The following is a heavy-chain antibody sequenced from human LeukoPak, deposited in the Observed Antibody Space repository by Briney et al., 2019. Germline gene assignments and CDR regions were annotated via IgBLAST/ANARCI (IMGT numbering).Heavy chain of an antibody. Sequence: PGRSLRLSCAASGFTFDDYAMHWVRQAPGKGLEWVSGISWNSGSIGYADSVKGRFTISRDNAKNSLYLQMNSLRAEDTAVYYCAKAQGYSSGNYFDYWGQGPPVTVSS. CDR1: GFTFDDYA. D-gene: IGHD6-19*01. V-gene: IGHV3-9*01. CDR3: AKAQGYSSGNYFDY. J-gene: IGHJ4*02. CDR2: ISWNSGSI.